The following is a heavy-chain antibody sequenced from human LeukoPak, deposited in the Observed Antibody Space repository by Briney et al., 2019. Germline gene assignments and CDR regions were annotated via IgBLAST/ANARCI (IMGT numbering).Heavy chain of an antibody. Sequence: GASVKVSCKASGYTFTSYDINWVRQATGQGLEWMGWMNPNSGNTGYAQKFQGRVTMTRNTSISTAYMELSSLRSEDTAVYYCARVPKGITIFGVVIKTVDYGMDVWGQGTTVTVSS. J-gene: IGHJ6*02. D-gene: IGHD3-3*01. V-gene: IGHV1-8*01. CDR2: MNPNSGNT. CDR3: ARVPKGITIFGVVIKTVDYGMDV. CDR1: GYTFTSYD.